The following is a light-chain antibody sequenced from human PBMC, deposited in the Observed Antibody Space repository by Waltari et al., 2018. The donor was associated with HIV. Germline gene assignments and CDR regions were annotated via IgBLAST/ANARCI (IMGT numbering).Light chain of an antibody. CDR3: HQYGTSPPIT. Sequence: EIVLTQSPGTLFLSPGERVTLSSRASQTVRTNYVAWFQHKPGQPPRLLIYATSISATDIPERFSGGGSGTDFTLTITRLEPEDFAVYYCHQYGTSPPITFGQGTRLEIK. J-gene: IGKJ5*01. CDR2: ATS. CDR1: QTVRTNY. V-gene: IGKV3-20*01.